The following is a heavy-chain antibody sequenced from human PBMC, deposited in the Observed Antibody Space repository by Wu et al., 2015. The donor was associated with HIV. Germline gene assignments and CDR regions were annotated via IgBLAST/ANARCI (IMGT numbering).Heavy chain of an antibody. CDR2: INPNRGGT. Sequence: QVQLLQSGAEVKKPGASVMVSCKASGYTFTDYYMYWVRQAPGQGLEWMGWINPNRGGTKYAQKFQGRVTMTRDTAVSTAYMELNSLTSDDTATYSCARAGGFCSGTSCLDLWGQGTLVTVFS. V-gene: IGHV1-2*02. D-gene: IGHD2-2*03. CDR3: ARAGGFCSGTSCLDL. CDR1: GYTFTDYY. J-gene: IGHJ5*02.